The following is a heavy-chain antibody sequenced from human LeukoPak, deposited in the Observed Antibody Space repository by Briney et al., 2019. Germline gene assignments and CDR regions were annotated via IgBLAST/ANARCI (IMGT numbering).Heavy chain of an antibody. J-gene: IGHJ4*02. V-gene: IGHV3-30*04. Sequence: PGGSLRLSCAASGFTFSSHGIHWVRQAPGKGLEWVAVIAHDGSDKDYADSVKGRFTVSRDNSKDTLYLQMNSLRAEDTAVYYCAKGDYDFWSGYLGPDYWGQGSLVTVSS. CDR3: AKGDYDFWSGYLGPDY. D-gene: IGHD3-3*01. CDR1: GFTFSSHG. CDR2: IAHDGSDK.